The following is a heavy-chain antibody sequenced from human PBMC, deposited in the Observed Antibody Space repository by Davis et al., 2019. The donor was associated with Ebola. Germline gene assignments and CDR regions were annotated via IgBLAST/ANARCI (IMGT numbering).Heavy chain of an antibody. CDR3: ARGPRVRWFDP. Sequence: SETLSLTCAVYGGSFSGYYWSWIRQPPGKGLEWIGEINHSGSTNYNPSLKSRVTISVDTSKNQFSLKLGSVTAANTAVYYCARGPRVRWFDPRGQGTLVTVSS. V-gene: IGHV4-34*01. J-gene: IGHJ5*02. D-gene: IGHD3-10*01. CDR2: INHSGST. CDR1: GGSFSGYY.